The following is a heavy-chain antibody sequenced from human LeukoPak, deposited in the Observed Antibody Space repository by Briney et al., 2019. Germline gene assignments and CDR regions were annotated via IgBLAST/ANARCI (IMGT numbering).Heavy chain of an antibody. CDR1: VGTFSIYA. Sequence: AVRVSCMASVGTFSIYAISWVRQAPGQGGEWMGGLIPIFGPANYAQQFQGRVPITADKSTSTAYVELSSLRSEDTAVYYCARNTGGAVTHWGQGTLVTVSS. D-gene: IGHD7-27*01. V-gene: IGHV1-69*06. CDR2: LIPIFGPA. J-gene: IGHJ4*02. CDR3: ARNTGGAVTH.